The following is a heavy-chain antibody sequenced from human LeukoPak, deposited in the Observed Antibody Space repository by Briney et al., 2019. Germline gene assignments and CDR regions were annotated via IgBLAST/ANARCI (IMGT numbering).Heavy chain of an antibody. V-gene: IGHV4-34*01. D-gene: IGHD6-13*01. CDR3: ARHDRVAAAGV. J-gene: IGHJ4*02. CDR2: INHSGST. CDR1: GGSISSYY. Sequence: PSETLSLTCTVSGGSISSYYWSWIRQPPGKGLEWIGEINHSGSTNYNPSLKSRVTISVDTSKNQFSLKLSSVTAVDTAVYYCARHDRVAAAGVWGRGTLVTVSS.